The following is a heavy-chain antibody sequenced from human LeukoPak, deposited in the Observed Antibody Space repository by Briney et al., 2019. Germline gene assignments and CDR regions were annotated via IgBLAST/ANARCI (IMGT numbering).Heavy chain of an antibody. CDR2: INPNSGAT. Sequence: ASVKVSCKASGYTFTGYYMHWVRQAPGQGLEWMGWINPNSGATNYAQKFQGRVTMTRDTSISTAYMELSRLRSDDTAVYYCAREVFGQVDTAMDYYFDYWGQGTLVTVSS. J-gene: IGHJ4*02. V-gene: IGHV1-2*02. CDR1: GYTFTGYY. D-gene: IGHD5-18*01. CDR3: AREVFGQVDTAMDYYFDY.